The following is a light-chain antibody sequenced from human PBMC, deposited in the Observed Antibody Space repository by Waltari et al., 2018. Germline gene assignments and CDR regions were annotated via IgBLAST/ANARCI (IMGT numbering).Light chain of an antibody. CDR1: ASDVGSYVY. J-gene: IGLJ2*01. Sequence: HSALPQPPSVSGSPGRPITIPSTGTASDVGSYVYFSWYQQHPGKGPKLMIFDVSNRPSGVSNRFSGSNAGNTVSLTISGLQAEDEADYYCSSYTSSGTVIFGGGTKLTVL. CDR3: SSYTSSGTVI. CDR2: DVS. V-gene: IGLV2-14*03.